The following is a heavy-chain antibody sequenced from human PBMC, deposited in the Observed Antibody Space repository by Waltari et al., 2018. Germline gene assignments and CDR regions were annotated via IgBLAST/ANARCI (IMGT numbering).Heavy chain of an antibody. D-gene: IGHD3-22*01. CDR3: VRGGYYYDSNGGYFQF. V-gene: IGHV3-72*01. Sequence: VQLVESGGGLVHPGGSLRVSCVVSGFIFADHYMAWVRQAPGKVPEWVGRIANRANSYITEYPASMKGRFTISREDSKNLLFLQMTDLKSEDTAIYYCVRGGYYYDSNGGYFQFWGRGTLVTVSS. CDR2: IANRANSYIT. J-gene: IGHJ1*01. CDR1: GFIFADHY.